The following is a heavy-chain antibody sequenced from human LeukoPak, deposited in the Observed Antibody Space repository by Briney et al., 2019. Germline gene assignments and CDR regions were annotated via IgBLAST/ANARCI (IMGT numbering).Heavy chain of an antibody. CDR2: IIPILGIA. Sequence: SVKVSCKASGGTFSSYAISWVRQAPGQGLEWMGRIIPILGIANYAQKSQGRVTITADKSTSTAYMELSSLRSEDTAVYYCASSPDSYGYSYYYGMDVWGQGTTVTVSS. CDR3: ASSPDSYGYSYYYGMDV. J-gene: IGHJ6*02. V-gene: IGHV1-69*04. D-gene: IGHD5-18*01. CDR1: GGTFSSYA.